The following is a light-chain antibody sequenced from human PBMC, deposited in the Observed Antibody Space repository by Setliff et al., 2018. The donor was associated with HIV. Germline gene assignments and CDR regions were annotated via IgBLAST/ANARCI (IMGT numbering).Light chain of an antibody. J-gene: IGLJ1*01. CDR2: EVS. V-gene: IGLV2-14*01. CDR1: SSDVGDYQS. Sequence: QSALTQPASVSGSLGQSITISCTGISSDVGDYQSVSWYQQCPGKAPKLIIYEVSDRPSGVSNRFSDSKSGNTASLTVSRLQAEDEAYYFCSSNTSSSPLYVFATGTKGTV. CDR3: SSNTSSSPLYV.